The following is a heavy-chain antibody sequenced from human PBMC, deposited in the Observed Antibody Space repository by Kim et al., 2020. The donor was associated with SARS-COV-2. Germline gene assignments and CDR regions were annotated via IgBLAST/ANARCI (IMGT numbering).Heavy chain of an antibody. D-gene: IGHD6-19*01. J-gene: IGHJ4*02. Sequence: TYHANAVKGRFTISRDNSTSTLYLQTNSLRAGDTAVYYCAKTHSSGWTFDYWGQGTLVTVSS. CDR3: AKTHSSGWTFDY. CDR2: T. V-gene: IGHV3-23*01.